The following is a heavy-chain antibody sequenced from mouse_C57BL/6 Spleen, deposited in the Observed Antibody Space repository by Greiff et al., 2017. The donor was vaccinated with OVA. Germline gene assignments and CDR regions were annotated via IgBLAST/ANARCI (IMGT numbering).Heavy chain of an antibody. CDR1: GYTFTSYW. Sequence: VQLQQPGAELVRPGSSVKLSCKASGYTFTSYWMHWVKQRPIQGLEWIGNIDPSDSETHYNQKFKDKATLTVDKSSSTAYMQLSSLTSEDSAVYYCARYAYGSSYVLDYWGQGTTLTVSS. D-gene: IGHD1-1*01. CDR3: ARYAYGSSYVLDY. J-gene: IGHJ2*01. V-gene: IGHV1-52*01. CDR2: IDPSDSET.